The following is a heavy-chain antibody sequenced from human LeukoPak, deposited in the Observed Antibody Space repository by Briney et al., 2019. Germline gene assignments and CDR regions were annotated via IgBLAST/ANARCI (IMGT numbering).Heavy chain of an antibody. CDR1: VFTVSSNY. CDR2: IYGGGST. CDR3: AKGHTDYGTGFDL. D-gene: IGHD4-17*01. V-gene: IGHV3-53*01. J-gene: IGHJ4*02. Sequence: QAGGSLRLSCAASVFTVSSNYMSWVRQAPGKGLEWVSVIYGGGSTYYADSVKGRLTISRDNSKNTLYLQMNSLRVEDTAVYYCAKGHTDYGTGFDLWGQGTLVIVSS.